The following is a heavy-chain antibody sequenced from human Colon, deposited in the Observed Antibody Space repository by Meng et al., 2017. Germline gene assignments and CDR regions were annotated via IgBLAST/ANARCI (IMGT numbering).Heavy chain of an antibody. CDR2: ASGSGGST. CDR3: AKSRGWYYDAFDI. Sequence: GGSLRLSCAASGFTFRGYGMSWVRQAPGKGLEWVSAASGSGGSTYYADSMKGRFTISRDNSKNTLYLQMNSLRAEDTAVYYCAKSRGWYYDAFDIWGQGTMVTVSS. J-gene: IGHJ3*02. V-gene: IGHV3-23*01. CDR1: GFTFRGYG. D-gene: IGHD6-19*01.